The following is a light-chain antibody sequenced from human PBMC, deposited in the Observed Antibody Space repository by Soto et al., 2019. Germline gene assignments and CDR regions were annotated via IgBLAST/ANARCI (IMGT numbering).Light chain of an antibody. CDR2: GAS. Sequence: EIVLTQSPGTLSLSPGERATLSCRASQSVSSSYLAWYQQKPGQAPRLLIYGASSRATGIPDRFSGSGSGTYFTLTISRLDHEDVAFYCYQHAGSSLWTFGQGTKVEIK. CDR1: QSVSSSY. J-gene: IGKJ1*01. V-gene: IGKV3-20*01. CDR3: QHAGSSLWT.